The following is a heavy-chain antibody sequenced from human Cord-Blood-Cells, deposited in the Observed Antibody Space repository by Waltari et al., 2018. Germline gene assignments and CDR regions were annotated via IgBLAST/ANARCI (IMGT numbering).Heavy chain of an antibody. CDR1: GGSFSGYY. CDR3: ARGPTTFDP. Sequence: QLQLQQWGAGLLKPSETLSLPCAVYGGSFSGYYGSWIRQPPGKGLEWIGEINHSGSTNYNPSLKSRVTISVDTSKNQFSLKLSSVTAADTAVYYCARGPTTFDPWGQGTLVTVSS. D-gene: IGHD4-17*01. CDR2: INHSGST. V-gene: IGHV4-34*01. J-gene: IGHJ5*02.